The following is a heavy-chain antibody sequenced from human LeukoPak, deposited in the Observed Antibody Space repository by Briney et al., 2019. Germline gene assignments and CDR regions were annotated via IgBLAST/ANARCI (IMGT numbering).Heavy chain of an antibody. D-gene: IGHD5-24*01. CDR3: ATGRDGHFDY. CDR2: IIPIFGTA. V-gene: IGHV1-69*06. Sequence: SVKVSCKASGGTFSSYAISWVRQAPGQGLEWMGGIIPIFGTANYAQKFQGRVTMTEDTSTDTAYMELSSLRSEDTAVYYCATGRDGHFDYWGQGTLVTVSS. CDR1: GGTFSSYA. J-gene: IGHJ4*02.